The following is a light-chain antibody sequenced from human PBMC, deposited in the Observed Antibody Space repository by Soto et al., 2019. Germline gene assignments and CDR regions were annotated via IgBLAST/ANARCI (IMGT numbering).Light chain of an antibody. V-gene: IGKV3-11*01. CDR1: QSVSSY. CDR2: DAS. Sequence: EIVLTQSPATLSLSPGERATLSCRASQSVSSYLAWYQQKPGQAPSLLMYDASNRATGIPARFSGSGSGTDFTLTSSSLEPEDFAVYYCQQRSSWPLTFGGGTKVEIK. CDR3: QQRSSWPLT. J-gene: IGKJ4*01.